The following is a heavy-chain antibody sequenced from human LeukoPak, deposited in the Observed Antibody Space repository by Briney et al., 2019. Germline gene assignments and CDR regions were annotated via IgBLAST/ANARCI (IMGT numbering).Heavy chain of an antibody. CDR1: GFTFSNNW. V-gene: IGHV3-7*03. J-gene: IGHJ4*02. D-gene: IGHD2-15*01. CDR2: IKQDGSDK. CDR3: AKDMAYCSGGACYSAPDY. Sequence: PGGSLRLSCAVSGFTFSNNWMNWVRQAPGKGLEWVANIKQDGSDKNYADSVKGRFTISRDNSKNSLYLQMNSLRTEDTALYYCAKDMAYCSGGACYSAPDYWGQGTLVTVSS.